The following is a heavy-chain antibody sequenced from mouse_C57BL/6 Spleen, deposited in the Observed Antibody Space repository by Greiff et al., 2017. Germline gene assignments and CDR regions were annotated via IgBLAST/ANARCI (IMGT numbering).Heavy chain of an antibody. CDR1: GYTFTSYW. CDR2: IYPGNGDT. Sequence: QVQLQQPGAELVMPGASVKLSCKASGYTFTSYWMHWVKQRPGQGLEWIGAIYPGNGDTSYNQKFKGKATLTADKSSSTAYMQLSSLTSEDSAGYYCASMDYWGQGTSVTVSS. V-gene: IGHV1-87*01. CDR3: ASMDY. J-gene: IGHJ4*01.